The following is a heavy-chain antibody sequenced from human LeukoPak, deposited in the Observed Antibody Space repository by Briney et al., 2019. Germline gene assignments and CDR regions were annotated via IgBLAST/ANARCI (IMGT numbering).Heavy chain of an antibody. V-gene: IGHV3-11*04. CDR2: ISSSGSTI. CDR3: ARLWVPSRKDYDYVWGSYCYTTGDAFDI. J-gene: IGHJ3*02. Sequence: PGGSLRLSCAASGFTFSDYYMSWIRQAPGKGLEWVSYISSSGSTIYYADSVKGRFTISRDNSKNTLYLQMNSLRAEDTAVYYCARLWVPSRKDYDYVWGSYCYTTGDAFDIWGQGTMVTVSS. D-gene: IGHD3-16*02. CDR1: GFTFSDYY.